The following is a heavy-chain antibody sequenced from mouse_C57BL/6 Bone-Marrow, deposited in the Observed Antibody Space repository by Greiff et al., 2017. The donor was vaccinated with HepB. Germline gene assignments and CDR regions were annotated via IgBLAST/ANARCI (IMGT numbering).Heavy chain of an antibody. CDR2: INSGGGST. CDR3: ARDGSKRGDQAMDY. Sequence: EVKLVESGGGLVQPGESLKLSCEASGYTFPCHAMSWVRQTPEKRLELVADINSGGGSTYYADTMEGRFIISRDNARNTLYLQLSSLRSEDTALYYCARDGSKRGDQAMDYWGQGTSVTVSS. J-gene: IGHJ4*01. V-gene: IGHV5-2*01. CDR1: GYTFPCHA. D-gene: IGHD1-1*02.